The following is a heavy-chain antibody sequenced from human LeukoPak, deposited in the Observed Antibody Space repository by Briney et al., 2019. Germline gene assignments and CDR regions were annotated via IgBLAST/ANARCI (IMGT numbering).Heavy chain of an antibody. V-gene: IGHV1-18*01. Sequence: ASVKVSCKASGYRFTNYGISWVRQAPGQGLEWMGWISPYNGNPNYAQNLQDRVTMTTDTSTSTTYMELRSLRSDDTAVYYCARGFPMGAITAYYNYMDVWGKGTTVTVSS. CDR3: ARGFPMGAITAYYNYMDV. CDR1: GYRFTNYG. CDR2: ISPYNGNP. D-gene: IGHD1-26*01. J-gene: IGHJ6*03.